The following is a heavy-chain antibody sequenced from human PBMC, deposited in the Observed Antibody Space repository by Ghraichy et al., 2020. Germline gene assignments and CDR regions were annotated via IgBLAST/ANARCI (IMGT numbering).Heavy chain of an antibody. CDR1: GGSFSGYY. Sequence: SQTLSLTCAVYGGSFSGYYWSWIRQPPGKGLEWIGEINHSGSTNYNPSLKSRVTISVDTSKNQFSLKLSSVTAADTAVYYCAEAPGYYDILTGGWGQGTLVTVSS. CDR2: INHSGST. D-gene: IGHD3-9*01. J-gene: IGHJ4*02. CDR3: AEAPGYYDILTGG. V-gene: IGHV4-34*01.